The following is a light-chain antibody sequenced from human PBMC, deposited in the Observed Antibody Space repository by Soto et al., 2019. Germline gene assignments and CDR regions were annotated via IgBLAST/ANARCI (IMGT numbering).Light chain of an antibody. V-gene: IGKV3-20*01. CDR1: QSVGSK. J-gene: IGKJ1*01. CDR3: KQFGSSHWP. CDR2: HES. Sequence: EIVLIQPPPTLSFSLGERATPDSMASQSVGSKLAWYQQKPGQSNRIVIYHESTRATGIKDRFSGSGSGTDFTLTIRRLEPEDFAVYYCKQFGSSHWPFGHVTQVDLK.